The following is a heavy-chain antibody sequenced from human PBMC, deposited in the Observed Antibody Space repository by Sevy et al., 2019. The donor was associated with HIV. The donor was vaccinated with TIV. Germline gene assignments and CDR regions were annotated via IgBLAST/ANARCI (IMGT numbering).Heavy chain of an antibody. CDR3: ARGGYGSGSYSPSDY. CDR1: GFTFSSFS. D-gene: IGHD3-10*01. Sequence: GGSLRLSCAASGFTFSSFSMKWVRQAPGKGLELVSSIGSSSSYLYYADSMKGRFTISRDNTKNSLYLQMNSVRAEDTAVYYCARGGYGSGSYSPSDYWGQGTLVTVSS. J-gene: IGHJ4*02. V-gene: IGHV3-21*01. CDR2: IGSSSSYL.